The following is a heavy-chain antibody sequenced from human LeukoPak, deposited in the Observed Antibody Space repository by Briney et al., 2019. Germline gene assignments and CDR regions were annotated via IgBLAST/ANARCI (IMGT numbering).Heavy chain of an antibody. CDR1: GFTFSSYE. J-gene: IGHJ4*02. Sequence: GGSLRLSCAASGFTFSSYEMNWVRQAPGKGLEWVSYISSSGSPTNYADSVKGRFTISRDNAKNSLYLQMNSLRAEDTALYYCASGAQSDYWGQGTLVTVSS. V-gene: IGHV3-48*03. D-gene: IGHD1-26*01. CDR2: ISSSGSPT. CDR3: ASGAQSDY.